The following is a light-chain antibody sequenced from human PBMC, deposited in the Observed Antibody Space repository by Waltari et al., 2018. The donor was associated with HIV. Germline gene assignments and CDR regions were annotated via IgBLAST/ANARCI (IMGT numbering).Light chain of an antibody. CDR1: QTITNY. J-gene: IGKJ1*01. V-gene: IGKV1-39*01. CDR3: QQSYSSSRT. Sequence: DIQMTQSPSSLSASVGDRVTITCRASQTITNYLNWYQQKPGKAPKLLIYAASSLQSVVSSRFSGSGSGTEFILTISSLQPEDFAAYYCQQSYSSSRTFGQGTKVEVK. CDR2: AAS.